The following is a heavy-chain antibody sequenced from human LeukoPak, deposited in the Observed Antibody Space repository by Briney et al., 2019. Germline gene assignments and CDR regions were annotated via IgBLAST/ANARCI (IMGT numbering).Heavy chain of an antibody. CDR1: GDSVSSNSAA. J-gene: IGHJ6*02. Sequence: SQTLSLTRAISGDSVSSNSAAWNWIRQSPSRGLEWLGRTYYRSKWYNDYAVSVKSRITINPDTSKNQFSLQLNSVTPEDTAVYYCARGDCSSTSCYHYYGMDVWGQGTTVTVSS. V-gene: IGHV6-1*01. CDR3: ARGDCSSTSCYHYYGMDV. CDR2: TYYRSKWYN. D-gene: IGHD2-2*01.